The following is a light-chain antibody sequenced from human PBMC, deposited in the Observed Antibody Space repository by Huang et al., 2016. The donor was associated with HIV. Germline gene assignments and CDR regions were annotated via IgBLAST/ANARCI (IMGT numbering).Light chain of an antibody. Sequence: AIRITQSPSSLSASTGDKVSITCRASQDINTYLAWYQQKQGKPPSLLIYATSTLQSGVPSRFSGSGSGTDFPLTITHLQSEDFATYYCQQYYSFPLTFGQGSQVEV. CDR2: ATS. CDR1: QDINTY. CDR3: QQYYSFPLT. J-gene: IGKJ1*01. V-gene: IGKV1-8*01.